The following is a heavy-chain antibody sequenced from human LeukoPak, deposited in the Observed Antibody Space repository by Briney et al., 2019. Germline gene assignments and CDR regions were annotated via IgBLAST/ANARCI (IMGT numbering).Heavy chain of an antibody. CDR3: ARRDHIAGRLDY. CDR1: GFTLSTYE. D-gene: IGHD6-6*01. Sequence: AGGSLRLSCAASGFTLSTYEMSWVRQAPGKGLEWVSYINRDGGIIYYADSVRGRFAISRDTAKNSLDLQMNSLRVEDTAIYCCARRDHIAGRLDYWGQGTLVTVSS. CDR2: INRDGGII. V-gene: IGHV3-48*03. J-gene: IGHJ4*02.